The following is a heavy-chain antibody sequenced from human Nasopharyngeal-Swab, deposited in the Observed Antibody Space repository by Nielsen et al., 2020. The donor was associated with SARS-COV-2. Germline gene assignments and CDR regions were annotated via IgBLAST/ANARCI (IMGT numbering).Heavy chain of an antibody. J-gene: IGHJ4*02. D-gene: IGHD3-10*01. CDR2: INAGNGNT. CDR3: ARVASYGSGKGTVDY. V-gene: IGHV1-3*01. CDR1: GYTFTSYA. Sequence: ASVKVSCKASGYTFTSYAMHWVRQAPGQRLEWMGWINAGNGNTKYLQKFQGRVTITRDTSASTAYMELSSLRSEDTAVYYCARVASYGSGKGTVDYWGQGTLVTVSS.